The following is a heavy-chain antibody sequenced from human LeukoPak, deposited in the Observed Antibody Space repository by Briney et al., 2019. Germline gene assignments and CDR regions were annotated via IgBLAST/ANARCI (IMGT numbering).Heavy chain of an antibody. J-gene: IGHJ4*02. Sequence: QPGGSLRLPCAASGFTFSRYWMHWVRQAPGKGLMWVSRISPDGSTTLYADSVKGRFTISRDNAKNTLYLQMNSLRAEDTAVYYCARSAGIAATIVLGYWGQGTLVTVSS. V-gene: IGHV3-74*03. D-gene: IGHD5-12*01. CDR3: ARSAGIAATIVLGY. CDR2: ISPDGSTT. CDR1: GFTFSRYW.